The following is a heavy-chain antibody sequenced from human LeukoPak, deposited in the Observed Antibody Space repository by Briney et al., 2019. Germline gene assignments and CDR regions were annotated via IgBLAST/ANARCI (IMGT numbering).Heavy chain of an antibody. CDR2: ISSSGSTI. Sequence: GGSLRLXCAASGFTFSDYYMSWIRLAPGKGLESVSYISSSGSTIYYADSVKGRFTISRDNAKNSLYLQMNSLRAEDTAVYYCAREPTYYDFSDAFDIWGQGTMVTVSS. CDR3: AREPTYYDFSDAFDI. CDR1: GFTFSDYY. J-gene: IGHJ3*02. V-gene: IGHV3-11*04. D-gene: IGHD3-3*01.